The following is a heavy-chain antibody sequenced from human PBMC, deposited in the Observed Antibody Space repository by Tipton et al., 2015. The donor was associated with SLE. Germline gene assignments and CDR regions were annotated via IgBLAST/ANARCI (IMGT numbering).Heavy chain of an antibody. J-gene: IGHJ6*03. V-gene: IGHV4-34*01. CDR2: IYYSGST. Sequence: TLSLTCAVYGGSFSGYYWSWIRQPPGKGLEWIGSIYYSGSTYYNPSLKSRVTISVDTSKNQFSLKLSSVAAADTAVYHCARVLGSSSFYYYMDVWGKGTTVTVSS. CDR3: ARVLGSSSFYYYMDV. D-gene: IGHD6-6*01. CDR1: GGSFSGYY.